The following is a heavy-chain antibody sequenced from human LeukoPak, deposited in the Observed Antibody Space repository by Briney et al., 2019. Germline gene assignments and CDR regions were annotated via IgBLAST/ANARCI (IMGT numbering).Heavy chain of an antibody. D-gene: IGHD5-18*01. J-gene: IGHJ6*02. V-gene: IGHV3-43*01. Sequence: GGSLRLSCAASGFTFDDYTMRWVRQAPGKGLEWVSLISWDGGSTYYADSVKGRFTISRDNSKNSLYLQMNSLRTEDTALYYCAKDKGADTAMVYYYYGMDVWGQGTTVTVSS. CDR1: GFTFDDYT. CDR3: AKDKGADTAMVYYYYGMDV. CDR2: ISWDGGST.